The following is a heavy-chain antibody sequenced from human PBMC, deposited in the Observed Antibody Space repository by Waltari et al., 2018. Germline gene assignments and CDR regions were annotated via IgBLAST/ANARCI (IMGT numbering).Heavy chain of an antibody. D-gene: IGHD4-17*01. CDR2: ISSSSSYI. CDR1: GFTFSSYN. V-gene: IGHV3-21*01. Sequence: EVQLVESGGGLVKPGGSLRLSCAASGFTFSSYNMNWVRQAPGKGLEWVSSISSSSSYIYYADSVKGRFTISRDNAKNSLYLQMNSLRAEDTAVYYCAREGGDYPGGFVLDPWGQGTLVTVSS. J-gene: IGHJ5*02. CDR3: AREGGDYPGGFVLDP.